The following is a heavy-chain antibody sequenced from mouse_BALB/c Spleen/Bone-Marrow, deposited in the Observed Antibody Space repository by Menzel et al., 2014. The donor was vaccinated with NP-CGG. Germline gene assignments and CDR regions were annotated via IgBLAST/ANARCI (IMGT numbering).Heavy chain of an antibody. V-gene: IGHV1-7*01. CDR3: ARSDGYYVAWFAY. Sequence: QVQLQQSGAELAKPGASVKMSCKASGYTFTSYWMHWVKQRPGQGLEWIGYINPTTGYTEYNQKFKDKATLTADKSSSTAYMQLSSLTSEDSAVYYCARSDGYYVAWFAYWGQGTLVTVSA. J-gene: IGHJ3*01. D-gene: IGHD2-3*01. CDR1: GYTFTSYW. CDR2: INPTTGYT.